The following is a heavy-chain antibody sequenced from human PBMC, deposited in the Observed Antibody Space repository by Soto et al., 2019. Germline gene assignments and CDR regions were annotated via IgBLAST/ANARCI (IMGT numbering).Heavy chain of an antibody. Sequence: GGSLRLSCAASGFTFSNYDMHWVRQATGQGLEWVSSIGTAGDTYYPGSVKGRFTISRENAKYSLYLQMNSLRAGDTAVYFCARGRYYYASSGYYPPFDYWGQGTLVTVSS. CDR1: GFTFSNYD. V-gene: IGHV3-13*01. CDR3: ARGRYYYASSGYYPPFDY. CDR2: IGTAGDT. J-gene: IGHJ4*02. D-gene: IGHD3-22*01.